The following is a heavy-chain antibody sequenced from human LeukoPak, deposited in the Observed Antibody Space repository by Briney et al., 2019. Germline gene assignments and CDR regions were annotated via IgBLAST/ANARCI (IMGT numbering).Heavy chain of an antibody. Sequence: GGSLRLSCAASGLTFSSYWMHWVRQAPGKGLEWVAVIWYDGSNKYYADSVKGRFTISRDNSKNTLYLQMNSLRAEDTAVYYCARGTMSVVVAATDYYYGMDVWGKGTTVTVSS. V-gene: IGHV3-33*08. J-gene: IGHJ6*04. CDR2: IWYDGSNK. CDR3: ARGTMSVVVAATDYYYGMDV. CDR1: GLTFSSYW. D-gene: IGHD2-15*01.